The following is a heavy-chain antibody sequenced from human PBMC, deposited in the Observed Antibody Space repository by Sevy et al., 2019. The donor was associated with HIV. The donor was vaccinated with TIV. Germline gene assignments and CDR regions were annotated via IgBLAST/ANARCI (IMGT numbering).Heavy chain of an antibody. D-gene: IGHD3-22*01. V-gene: IGHV3-66*01. CDR1: GFTFSSFW. J-gene: IGHJ6*02. CDR2: IYSDGRT. Sequence: GESLKISCKASGFTFSSFWMQWVRQAPGKGLELVSVIYSDGRTYYADSVKGRFTISRDNSKNTLYLHMNNLRPEDTAVYYCARDRYYDASGYYYYYYGMDVWGQGTTVTVSS. CDR3: ARDRYYDASGYYYYYYGMDV.